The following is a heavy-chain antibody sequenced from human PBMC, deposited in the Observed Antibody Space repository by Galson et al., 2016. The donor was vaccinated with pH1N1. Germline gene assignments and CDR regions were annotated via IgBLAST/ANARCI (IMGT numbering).Heavy chain of an antibody. CDR3: ARSDYGDFEY. D-gene: IGHD4-17*01. CDR2: IYWNDDQ. Sequence: PALVKPTQTLTLTCTFSGFSLSTSGVGVGWIRQPPGKALEWLALIYWNDDQRYSPSLKSRLTITKDTSKNQVVLTVTNMDPVDPATYYCARSDYGDFEYWGQGTLVTVSS. CDR1: GFSLSTSGVG. V-gene: IGHV2-5*01. J-gene: IGHJ4*02.